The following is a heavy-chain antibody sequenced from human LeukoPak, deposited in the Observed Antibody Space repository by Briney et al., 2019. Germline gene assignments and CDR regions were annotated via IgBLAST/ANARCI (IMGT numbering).Heavy chain of an antibody. D-gene: IGHD1-20*01. J-gene: IGHJ4*01. Sequence: ASVTVTCKAAGYTFTGYYMHRVRQPPAQGLEWMGWINPNSGGTNYAQKFQGRVTMTSDTSISTAYMELSRLRSDDTAVYYCASVTGPFDYWGERRLVSVSS. CDR2: INPNSGGT. V-gene: IGHV1-2*02. CDR3: ASVTGPFDY. CDR1: GYTFTGYY.